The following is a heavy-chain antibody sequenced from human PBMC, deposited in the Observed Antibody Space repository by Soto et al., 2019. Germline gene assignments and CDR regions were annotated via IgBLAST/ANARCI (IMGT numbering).Heavy chain of an antibody. Sequence: SVKVSCKASGGTFSSYAISWVRQAPGQGLEWMGGIIPIFGTANYAQKFQGRVTITADESTSTAYMELSSLRSEDTAVYYCARDAPVALGVPNSMDVWGQGTTVTVSS. D-gene: IGHD3-3*02. J-gene: IGHJ6*02. V-gene: IGHV1-69*13. CDR3: ARDAPVALGVPNSMDV. CDR1: GGTFSSYA. CDR2: IIPIFGTA.